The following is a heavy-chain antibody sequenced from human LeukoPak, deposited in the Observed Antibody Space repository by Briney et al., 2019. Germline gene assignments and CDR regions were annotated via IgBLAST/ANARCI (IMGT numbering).Heavy chain of an antibody. CDR1: GGSISSSSYY. CDR2: IYYGGST. D-gene: IGHD3-22*01. CDR3: ARYQRIPPYYYDSSGYPHY. V-gene: IGHV4-39*07. Sequence: SETLSLTCTVSGGSISSSSYYWGWIRQPPGKGLEWIGSIYYGGSTYYNPSLKSRVTISVDTSKNQFSLKLSSVTAADTAVYYCARYQRIPPYYYDSSGYPHYWGQGTLVTVSS. J-gene: IGHJ4*02.